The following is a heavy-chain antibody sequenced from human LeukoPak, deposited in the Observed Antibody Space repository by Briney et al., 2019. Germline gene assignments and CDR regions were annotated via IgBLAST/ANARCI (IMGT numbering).Heavy chain of an antibody. Sequence: SETLSLTCTVSGGAITNYYWSWIRQPPGKGLEWIGYMYYSGSTNYNPSLKSRVTMSVDTSNNQTSLKMTSLTAADTAVYYCARAPAGQPYYYMDVWGKGTTVTVSS. J-gene: IGHJ6*03. V-gene: IGHV4-59*01. D-gene: IGHD2-2*01. CDR2: MYYSGST. CDR3: ARAPAGQPYYYMDV. CDR1: GGAITNYY.